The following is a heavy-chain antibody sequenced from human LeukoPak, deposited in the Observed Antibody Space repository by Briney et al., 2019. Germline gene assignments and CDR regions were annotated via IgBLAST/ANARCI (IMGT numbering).Heavy chain of an antibody. D-gene: IGHD3-16*02. J-gene: IGHJ6*02. CDR3: ARGYDYVWGSYRSNYYYYGMDV. CDR1: GFTFSDYY. CDR2: ISSSSSYT. Sequence: GGSLRLSCAASGFTFSDYYMSWIRQAPGKGLEWVSYISSSSSYTDYADSVKGRFTISRDNAKNSLYLQMNSLRAEDTAVYYCARGYDYVWGSYRSNYYYYGMDVWGQGTTVTVSS. V-gene: IGHV3-11*05.